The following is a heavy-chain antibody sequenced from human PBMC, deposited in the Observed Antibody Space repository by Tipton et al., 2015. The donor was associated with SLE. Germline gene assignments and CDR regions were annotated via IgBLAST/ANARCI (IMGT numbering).Heavy chain of an antibody. CDR2: IYYSGNT. D-gene: IGHD4-23*01. Sequence: TLSLTCTVSGGSISSYYWSWIRQPPGKGLEWIGYIYYSGNTYYNPSLKSRVTISVHTSKNQLSLKLSSVTAADTAVYYCARLPYGGHDYYYGMDVWGQGTTVTVSS. J-gene: IGHJ6*02. V-gene: IGHV4-59*12. CDR1: GGSISSYY. CDR3: ARLPYGGHDYYYGMDV.